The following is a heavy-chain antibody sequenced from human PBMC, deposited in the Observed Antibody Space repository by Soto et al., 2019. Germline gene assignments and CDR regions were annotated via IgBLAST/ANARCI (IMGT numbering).Heavy chain of an antibody. CDR2: VYYTGST. D-gene: IGHD3-9*01. CDR3: ARQDYDLLTDSGNWFDP. CDR1: GGSIGRSTYY. Sequence: QLQLQESGPGLVKPSETLSLTCSLSGGSIGRSTYYWVWHRQSPGKGLEWIGNVYYTGSTQYNPSLKSRITISVDTSKDQFSLKLRSVTAADTAVYYCARQDYDLLTDSGNWFDPWGQGTLVTVSS. J-gene: IGHJ5*02. V-gene: IGHV4-39*01.